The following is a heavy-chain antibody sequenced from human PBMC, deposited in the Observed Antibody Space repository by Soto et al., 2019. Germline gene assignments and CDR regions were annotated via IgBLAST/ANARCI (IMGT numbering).Heavy chain of an antibody. CDR2: MYYSGST. V-gene: IGHV4-31*03. Sequence: TLSLTCTFPRGSINRAGYSCTWILQHPRKGLEWIGYMYYSGSTYYNPSLKSRVTISVDTSKNQFSLKLSSGTAADTAVYYCARDQWGSGSLYYYGMDVWGQGTTVT. J-gene: IGHJ6*02. CDR3: ARDQWGSGSLYYYGMDV. CDR1: RGSINRAGYS. D-gene: IGHD3-10*01.